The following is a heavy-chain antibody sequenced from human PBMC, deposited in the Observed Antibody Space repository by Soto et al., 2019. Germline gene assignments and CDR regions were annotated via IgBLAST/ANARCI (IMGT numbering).Heavy chain of an antibody. D-gene: IGHD2-2*01. Sequence: QLQLQESGPRLVKPSETLSLTCTVSGGSISSSRNYWGWIRQPPGKGLEWMGSMFYSGSTYYNPSLESRATLSVDTSKKQFSLKLNSVTAADTAVYFCARHFRGEVEPRAFDIWGQGTMVTVSS. CDR2: MFYSGST. CDR1: GGSISSSRNY. V-gene: IGHV4-39*01. CDR3: ARHFRGEVEPRAFDI. J-gene: IGHJ3*02.